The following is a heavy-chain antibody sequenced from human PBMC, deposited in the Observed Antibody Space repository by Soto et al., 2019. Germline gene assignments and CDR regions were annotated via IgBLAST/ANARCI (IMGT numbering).Heavy chain of an antibody. CDR3: VKNIVVVPAAQSYYYYGMDV. Sequence: GGSLRLSCSASGFTFSSYAMHWVRQAPGKGLKYVSAISSNGGSTYNTDTVKGKFSISRDNSKNTLNLKISSLRAKDTAVYYCVKNIVVVPAAQSYYYYGMDVWGQGT. V-gene: IGHV3-64D*06. J-gene: IGHJ6*02. CDR1: GFTFSSYA. CDR2: ISSNGGST. D-gene: IGHD2-2*01.